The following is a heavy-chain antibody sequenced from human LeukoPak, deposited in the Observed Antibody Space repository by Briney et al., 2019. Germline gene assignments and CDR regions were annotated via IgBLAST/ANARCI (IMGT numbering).Heavy chain of an antibody. J-gene: IGHJ5*02. CDR2: ISSSSSYI. Sequence: PGGSLRLSCAASGFTFSSYSMNWVRQAPGKGLEWVSSISSSSSYIYYADSVKGRFTISRDNAKNSLYLQMNSLRAEDTAVYYCARRGSKSGCFDPWGQGTLVTVSS. CDR3: ARRGSKSGCFDP. D-gene: IGHD2-15*01. V-gene: IGHV3-21*01. CDR1: GFTFSSYS.